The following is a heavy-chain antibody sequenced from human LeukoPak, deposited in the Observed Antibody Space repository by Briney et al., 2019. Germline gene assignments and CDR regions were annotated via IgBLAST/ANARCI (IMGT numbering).Heavy chain of an antibody. J-gene: IGHJ4*02. Sequence: GGSLRLSCAASGFTFSSYAMSWVRQAPGKGLEWVSAISGSGGSTYYADSVKGRFTISRDNSKNTLYLQMNSLRAEDTAVYYCAKDLPNVVWGSYRPPSYYFDYWGQGTLVTVSS. CDR2: ISGSGGST. V-gene: IGHV3-23*01. D-gene: IGHD3-16*02. CDR3: AKDLPNVVWGSYRPPSYYFDY. CDR1: GFTFSSYA.